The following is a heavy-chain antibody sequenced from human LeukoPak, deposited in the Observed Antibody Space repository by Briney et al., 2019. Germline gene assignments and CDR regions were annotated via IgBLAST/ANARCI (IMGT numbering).Heavy chain of an antibody. CDR3: ARGVRVQLWFLGDYYMDV. V-gene: IGHV1-8*02. J-gene: IGHJ6*03. D-gene: IGHD5-18*01. CDR1: GYTFTGYY. CDR2: INPNSGNT. Sequence: ASVKVSCKASGYTFTGYYMHWVRQAPGQGLEWMGWINPNSGNTGYAQKFQGRVTMTRNTSISTAYMELSSLRSEDTAVYYCARGVRVQLWFLGDYYMDVWGKGTTVTISS.